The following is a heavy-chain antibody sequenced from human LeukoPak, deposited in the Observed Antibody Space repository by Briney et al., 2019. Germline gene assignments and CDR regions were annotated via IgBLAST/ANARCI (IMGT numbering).Heavy chain of an antibody. CDR1: GGSISSYY. V-gene: IGHV4-59*12. J-gene: IGHJ6*02. CDR2: IYYSGST. Sequence: PSETLSLTCTVSGGSISSYYWSWIRQPPGKGLEWIGYIYYSGSTNYNPSLKSRVTISVDTSKNQFSLRLSSVTAADTAVYYCARDSSYYGSGSTLYYYYGMDVWGQGTTVTVSS. D-gene: IGHD3-10*01. CDR3: ARDSSYYGSGSTLYYYYGMDV.